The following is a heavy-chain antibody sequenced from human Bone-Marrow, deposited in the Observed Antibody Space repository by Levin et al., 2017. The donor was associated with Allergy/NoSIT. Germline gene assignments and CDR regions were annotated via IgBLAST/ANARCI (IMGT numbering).Heavy chain of an antibody. CDR2: INHSGST. CDR3: ARGVIVPAATFCCGMDV. CDR1: GGSFSGYY. V-gene: IGHV4-34*01. D-gene: IGHD2-2*01. Sequence: PSETLSLTCAVYGGSFSGYYWSWIRQPPGKGLEWIGEINHSGSTNYNPSLKSRVTISVDTSKNQFSLKLSSVTAADTAVYYCARGVIVPAATFCCGMDVWGQGTTVTVSS. J-gene: IGHJ6*02.